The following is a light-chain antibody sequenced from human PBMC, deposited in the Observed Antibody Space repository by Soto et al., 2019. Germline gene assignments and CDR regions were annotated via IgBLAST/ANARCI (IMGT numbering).Light chain of an antibody. CDR3: QQNFTVPIT. CDR1: QSIAGY. CDR2: SAS. Sequence: DSHVTQSPSSVSASGGDSVTITCRASQSIAGYLSAYQQTKRKAPKCLIYSASTLQRGVPSRFGGRRSWTDCTLPITGLQPEDVATDYCQQNFTVPITFGRGTRLDIK. V-gene: IGKV1-39*01. J-gene: IGKJ5*01.